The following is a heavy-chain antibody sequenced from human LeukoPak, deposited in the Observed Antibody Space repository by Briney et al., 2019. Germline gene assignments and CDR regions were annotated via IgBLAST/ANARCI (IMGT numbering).Heavy chain of an antibody. D-gene: IGHD6-13*01. CDR2: IKSKTDGGTT. J-gene: IGHJ4*02. Sequence: GGSLRLSCAASGFTFGNAWMSWVRQAPGKGLEWVGRIKSKTDGGTTDYAAPVKGRFTISRDDSKNTLYLQMNSLKTEDTAVYYCTIESSSWYERYFDYWGQGTLVTVSS. V-gene: IGHV3-15*01. CDR1: GFTFGNAW. CDR3: TIESSSWYERYFDY.